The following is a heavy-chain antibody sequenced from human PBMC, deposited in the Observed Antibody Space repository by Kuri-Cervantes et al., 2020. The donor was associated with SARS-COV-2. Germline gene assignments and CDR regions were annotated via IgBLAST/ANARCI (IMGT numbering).Heavy chain of an antibody. CDR1: GYSFTSYW. V-gene: IGHV5-10-1*01. CDR2: IDPSDSYT. Sequence: GGSLSLTCKGSGYSFTSYWSSWVRQMPGKGLEWMGRIDPSDSYTNYSPSFQGHVTISADKSISTAYLQWSSLKASDTAMYYCARLAKMVRGVIGLDYWGQGTLVTVSS. J-gene: IGHJ4*02. CDR3: ARLAKMVRGVIGLDY. D-gene: IGHD3-10*01.